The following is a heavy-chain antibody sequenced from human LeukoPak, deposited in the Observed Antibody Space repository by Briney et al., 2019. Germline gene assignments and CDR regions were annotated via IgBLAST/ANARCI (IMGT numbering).Heavy chain of an antibody. CDR3: ARDIKADSTSLSYAFDI. J-gene: IGHJ3*02. D-gene: IGHD2-2*01. V-gene: IGHV4-59*12. CDR2: IYYSGST. Sequence: SETLSLTCTVSGGSISSYYWSWIRQPPGKGLEWIGYIYYSGSTNYNPSLKSRVTISVDTSKNQFSLKLSSVTAADTAVYYCARDIKADSTSLSYAFDIWGQGTMVTVSS. CDR1: GGSISSYY.